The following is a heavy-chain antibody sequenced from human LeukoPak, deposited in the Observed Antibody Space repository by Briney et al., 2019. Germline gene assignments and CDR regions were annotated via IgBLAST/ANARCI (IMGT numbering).Heavy chain of an antibody. Sequence: GGTLRLSCAASGFTFDRFTIHWVRQTPGKGLEWVSLINRRGHTFYADSVKGRFTISRDNSRNSVFLQMNSLRPEDTALYHCAKEVDCPSDCLFFHSWGQGTLVTVSS. D-gene: IGHD2-21*02. CDR1: GFTFDRFT. CDR2: INRRGHT. CDR3: AKEVDCPSDCLFFHS. V-gene: IGHV3-43*01. J-gene: IGHJ4*02.